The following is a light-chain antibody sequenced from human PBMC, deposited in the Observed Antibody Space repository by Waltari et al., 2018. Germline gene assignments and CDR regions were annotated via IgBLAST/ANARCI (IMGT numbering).Light chain of an antibody. CDR3: MQGVNLPLT. CDR1: QSLLHTDGKTY. CDR2: EVS. V-gene: IGKV2-29*02. J-gene: IGKJ4*01. Sequence: EIVMTQTPLSLSVTPGEPASISCKSNQSLLHTDGKTYLYWYLHKTGHSPQLLIYEVSTRFAGVPDRFGGSGSGTDFTLKISRVEAEDVGFYYCMQGVNLPLTFGGGTKVEI.